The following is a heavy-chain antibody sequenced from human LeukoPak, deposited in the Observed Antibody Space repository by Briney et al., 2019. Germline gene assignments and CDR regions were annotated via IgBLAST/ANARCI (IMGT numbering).Heavy chain of an antibody. CDR2: IRYDGSDK. J-gene: IGHJ4*02. D-gene: IGHD3-22*01. CDR3: AKDKSYYYESSGYLDY. Sequence: PGGSLRLSCAASGFTFTNYGMHWVRQAPGKGLERVAFIRYDGSDKYYADSVKGRFTISRDNSKNTLYLQMNSLRAEDTAVYYCAKDKSYYYESSGYLDYWGPGTLVTVSS. V-gene: IGHV3-30*02. CDR1: GFTFTNYG.